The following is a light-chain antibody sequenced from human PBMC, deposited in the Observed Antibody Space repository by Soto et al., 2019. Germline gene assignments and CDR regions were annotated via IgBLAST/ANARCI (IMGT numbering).Light chain of an antibody. CDR3: LQYNTFSAT. Sequence: DIQMTQSPSTLSPSVGDRVTITCRASQNIVNWLAWYQQKPGKAPKILIYGASTLESRVPSRFSGSGSGTEFTLTITNLQPDDFATYYCLQYNTFSATFGQGTRLEIK. J-gene: IGKJ5*01. CDR1: QNIVNW. CDR2: GAS. V-gene: IGKV1-5*01.